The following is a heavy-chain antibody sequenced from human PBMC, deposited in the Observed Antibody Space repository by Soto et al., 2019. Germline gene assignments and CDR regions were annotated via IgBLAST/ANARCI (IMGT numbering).Heavy chain of an antibody. D-gene: IGHD3-10*01. CDR3: ARLLMFRGVPGQVDY. Sequence: SETLSLTCTVSGGSISSSSSYWGWIRQPPGKGLEWIASIYYSGSTYYNPSLKSRVTISVDTSKNQFSLQLNSVTAADTAVHYCARLLMFRGVPGQVDYWGQGTLVTVSS. J-gene: IGHJ4*02. CDR2: IYYSGST. CDR1: GGSISSSSSY. V-gene: IGHV4-39*01.